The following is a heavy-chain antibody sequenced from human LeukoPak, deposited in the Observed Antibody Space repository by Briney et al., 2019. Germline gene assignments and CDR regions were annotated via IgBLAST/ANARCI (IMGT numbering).Heavy chain of an antibody. CDR3: ATGIAAAGTYYYYYYYMDV. D-gene: IGHD6-13*01. CDR2: ISSSGSTI. Sequence: GGSLRLSCADSGFTFSDYYMSWIRQAPGKGLEWVSYISSSGSTIYYADSVKGRFTISRDNAKNSLYLQMNSLRAEDTAVYYCATGIAAAGTYYYYYYYMDVWGKGTTVTVSS. V-gene: IGHV3-11*04. CDR1: GFTFSDYY. J-gene: IGHJ6*03.